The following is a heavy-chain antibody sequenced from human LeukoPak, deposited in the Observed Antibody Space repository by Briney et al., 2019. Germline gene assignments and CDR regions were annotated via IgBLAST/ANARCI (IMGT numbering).Heavy chain of an antibody. V-gene: IGHV4-34*01. Sequence: PSETLSLTCAVYGGSFSGCYWSWIRQPPGKGLEWIGEINHSGSTNYNPSLKSRVTISVDTSKNQFSLKLSSVTAADTAVYYCASGSSSYDYWGQGTLVTVSS. J-gene: IGHJ4*02. CDR3: ASGSSSYDY. CDR2: INHSGST. D-gene: IGHD6-13*01. CDR1: GGSFSGCY.